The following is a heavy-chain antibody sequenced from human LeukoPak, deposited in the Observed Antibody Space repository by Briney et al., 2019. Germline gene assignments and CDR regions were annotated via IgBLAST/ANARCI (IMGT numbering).Heavy chain of an antibody. D-gene: IGHD3-10*01. Sequence: PGGSLRLSCAASGFTFSSYWMSWVRQAPGKGLEWVANIRQDGSEKYYVDSVKGRFTISRDNAKNSLYLQMNSLRAEDTAVYYCARDNHGSGNYYYYYYMDVWGKGTTVTISS. CDR2: IRQDGSEK. CDR3: ARDNHGSGNYYYYYYMDV. J-gene: IGHJ6*03. CDR1: GFTFSSYW. V-gene: IGHV3-7*01.